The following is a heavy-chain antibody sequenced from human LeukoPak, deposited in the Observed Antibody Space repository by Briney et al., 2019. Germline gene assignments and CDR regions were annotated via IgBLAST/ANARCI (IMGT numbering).Heavy chain of an antibody. CDR3: AVLAAAGDY. CDR1: GFTFSSYS. D-gene: IGHD6-13*01. J-gene: IGHJ4*02. Sequence: GGSLILSCAASGFTFSSYSMNWVRQAPGKGLDWVSSISSSSNYIYYADSVKGRFTISRDNAKNSLFLQMNSLRAEDTAVYYCAVLAAAGDYWGQGTLVTVSS. V-gene: IGHV3-21*01. CDR2: ISSSSNYI.